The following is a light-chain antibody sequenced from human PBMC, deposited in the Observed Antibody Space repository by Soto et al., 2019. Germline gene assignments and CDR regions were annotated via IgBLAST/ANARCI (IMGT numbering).Light chain of an antibody. CDR3: QQYGSSSFT. CDR1: QSFSSGY. V-gene: IGKV3-20*01. CDR2: GAS. J-gene: IGKJ3*01. Sequence: EIVLTQSPGTLSLSPGERATLSCRASQSFSSGYLAWYQQKPGQAPRLLIYGASSRATGVPDRFSGSGSGTDFTLTISRLETEDFAVYYCQQYGSSSFTFGPGTKVDVK.